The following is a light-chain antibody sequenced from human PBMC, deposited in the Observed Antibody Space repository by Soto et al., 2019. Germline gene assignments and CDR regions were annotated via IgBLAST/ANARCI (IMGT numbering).Light chain of an antibody. V-gene: IGKV3-20*01. CDR3: QQHDILPIT. J-gene: IGKJ5*01. CDR1: QSVSRRY. CDR2: GAS. Sequence: VVLTQSPVSLCLSPCGRATRSCRGSQSVSRRYLAWYQQKPGQPPRVLIYGASSRATGIPDRFSRSGSGTDVTITISRLENEDCALYDGQQHDILPITFGQGTRLEIK.